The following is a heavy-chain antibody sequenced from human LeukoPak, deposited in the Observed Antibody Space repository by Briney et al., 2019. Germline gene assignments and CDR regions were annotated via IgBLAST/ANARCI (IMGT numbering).Heavy chain of an antibody. CDR2: IKSKTDGGTT. D-gene: IGHD1-26*01. CDR1: GFTFSNAW. CDR3: TTPGGGSYFTFDY. Sequence: TGGSLRLSCAASGFTFSNAWMSWVRQAPGKGLEWVGRIKSKTDGGTTDYAAPVKGRFTISRDDSKNTLYLQMNSLKTEDTAVYYCTTPGGGSYFTFDYWGQGTLVTVSS. V-gene: IGHV3-15*01. J-gene: IGHJ4*02.